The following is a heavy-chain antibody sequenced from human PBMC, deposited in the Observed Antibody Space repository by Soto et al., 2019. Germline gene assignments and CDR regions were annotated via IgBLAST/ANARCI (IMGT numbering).Heavy chain of an antibody. CDR2: ISGSGGST. CDR1: GFTFSSYA. V-gene: IGHV3-23*01. D-gene: IGHD2-8*01. J-gene: IGHJ3*02. CDR3: ARGGLVRHAGAFDI. Sequence: EVQLLESGGGLVQPGGSLRLSCAASGFTFSSYAMSWVRQAPGKGLEWVSAISGSGGSTYYADSVKGRFTISRDNSKNTLYLRINSLRAEDRAVYYCARGGLVRHAGAFDIWGQGTMVTVSS.